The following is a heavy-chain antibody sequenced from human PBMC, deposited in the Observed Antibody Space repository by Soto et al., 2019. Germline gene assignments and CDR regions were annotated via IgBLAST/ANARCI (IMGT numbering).Heavy chain of an antibody. CDR1: SGSITSNTYY. D-gene: IGHD6-19*01. CDR2: IYYRGTT. V-gene: IGHV4-39*01. CDR3: TRHSSGSPID. Sequence: QLQLQESGPGLVKPSETLSLTCTVSSGSITSNTYYWGWLRQPPGRGLEWIASIYYRGTTYYKPSLKSRVTISLDTSKIQFSLKLSSVTAADTAVYYCTRHSSGSPIDWGQGNLVTVSS. J-gene: IGHJ4*02.